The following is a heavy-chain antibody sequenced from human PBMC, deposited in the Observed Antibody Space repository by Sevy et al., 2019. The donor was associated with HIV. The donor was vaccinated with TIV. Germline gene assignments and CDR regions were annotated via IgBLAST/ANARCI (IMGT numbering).Heavy chain of an antibody. V-gene: IGHV3-21*01. CDR1: GFTFSSYS. Sequence: GGSLRLSCAASGFTFSSYSMNWVRQAPGKGLEWVSSISSSSSYIYYADSVKGRFTISRDNAKNSLYLQMNSLRAEDTAVYYCAGRIGYCTGGVCLIPGDYYGMDVWGQGTTVTVSS. J-gene: IGHJ6*02. CDR2: ISSSSSYI. D-gene: IGHD2-8*02. CDR3: AGRIGYCTGGVCLIPGDYYGMDV.